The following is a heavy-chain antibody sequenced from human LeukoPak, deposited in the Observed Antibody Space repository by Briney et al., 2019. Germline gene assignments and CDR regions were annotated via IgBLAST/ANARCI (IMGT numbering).Heavy chain of an antibody. J-gene: IGHJ6*02. D-gene: IGHD2-21*01. CDR3: AKELYCGGDCYGMDV. V-gene: IGHV3-30*18. CDR2: ISYDGSNK. Sequence: PGRSLRLSCAASGFTFSSYGMHWVRQAPGKGLEWVAVISYDGSNKYYADSVKGRFTISRDNSKNTLYLQMNSLGAEDTAVYYCAKELYCGGDCYGMDVWGQGTTVTVSS. CDR1: GFTFSSYG.